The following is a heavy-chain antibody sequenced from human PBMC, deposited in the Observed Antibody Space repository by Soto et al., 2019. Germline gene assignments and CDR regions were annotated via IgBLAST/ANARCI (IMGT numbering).Heavy chain of an antibody. J-gene: IGHJ6*02. Sequence: ASVKVSCKASGLTFTSSAVQWVRQARGQRLEWIGWIVVGSGNTNYAQKFQERVTITRDMSTSTAYMELSSLRSEDTAVYYCAAGGGYGSGSNYYYGMDVWGQGTTVTVSS. D-gene: IGHD3-10*01. V-gene: IGHV1-58*01. CDR1: GLTFTSSA. CDR2: IVVGSGNT. CDR3: AAGGGYGSGSNYYYGMDV.